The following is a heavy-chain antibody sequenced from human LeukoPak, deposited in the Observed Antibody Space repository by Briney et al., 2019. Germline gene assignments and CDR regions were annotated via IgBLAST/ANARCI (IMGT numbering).Heavy chain of an antibody. Sequence: PGRSLRLSCAASGFTFSSYGMRWVRQAPGKGLEWVAVISYDGSNKYYADSVKGRFTISRDNSKNTLYLQMNSLRAEDTAVYYCAKARAKDRATVSDFRKSYYYYGMDVWGQGTTVTVSS. J-gene: IGHJ6*02. CDR1: GFTFSSYG. CDR2: ISYDGSNK. V-gene: IGHV3-30*18. D-gene: IGHD4-11*01. CDR3: AKARAKDRATVSDFRKSYYYYGMDV.